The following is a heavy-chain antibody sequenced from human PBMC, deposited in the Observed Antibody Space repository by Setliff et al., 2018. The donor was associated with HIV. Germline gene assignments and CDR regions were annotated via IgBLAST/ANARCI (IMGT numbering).Heavy chain of an antibody. V-gene: IGHV4-4*07. D-gene: IGHD3-10*01. Sequence: NPSETLSLTCTVSGGSIGGFYWNWIRQSAGKGLQWIGRIYDTGSTKYNPSLKSRLTMSLDTSKNQFSLRLTSVTAADAAVYYCARSIYGSRTYPLDSWGQGTRVTVSS. CDR2: IYDTGST. J-gene: IGHJ5*01. CDR3: ARSIYGSRTYPLDS. CDR1: GGSIGGFY.